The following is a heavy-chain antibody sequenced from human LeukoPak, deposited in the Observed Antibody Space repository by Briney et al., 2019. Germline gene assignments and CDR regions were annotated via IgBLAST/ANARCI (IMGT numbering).Heavy chain of an antibody. J-gene: IGHJ4*02. D-gene: IGHD2-8*01. CDR2: LNSDGSST. V-gene: IGHV3-74*01. Sequence: GGSLRLSCAASGFTFSSYWMHRVRQGPGNGLVWVSRLNSDGSSTTYADSVKGRFTISRDNAKNTLYLQMNSLRGEDTAVYYCAREGCTNGVCYTWGPFDYWGQGTLVTVSS. CDR3: AREGCTNGVCYTWGPFDY. CDR1: GFTFSSYW.